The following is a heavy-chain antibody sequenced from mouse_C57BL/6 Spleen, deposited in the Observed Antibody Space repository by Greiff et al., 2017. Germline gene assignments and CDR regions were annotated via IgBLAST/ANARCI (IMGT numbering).Heavy chain of an antibody. CDR2: ITPSSGYT. V-gene: IGHV1-4*01. Sequence: VQLQQSGAELARPGASVKMSCKASGYTFTSYTMHWVKQRPGQGLEWIGYITPSSGYTKYNQKFKDKATLTADKSSSTAYMQLSSLTSEDSAVYYCAQESRGAWLAYGGQGTLGTVSA. CDR3: AQESRGAWLAY. CDR1: GYTFTSYT. J-gene: IGHJ3*01.